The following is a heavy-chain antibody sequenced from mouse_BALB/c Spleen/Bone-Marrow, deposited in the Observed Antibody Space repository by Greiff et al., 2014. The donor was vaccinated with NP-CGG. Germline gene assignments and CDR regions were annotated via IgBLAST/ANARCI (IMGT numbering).Heavy chain of an antibody. CDR2: INPNNGGS. D-gene: IGHD1-1*01. CDR1: GYTFTSYW. J-gene: IGHJ4*01. V-gene: IGHV1S81*02. CDR3: TRLFDGSSDYAMDN. Sequence: QVQLQQPGAELVKPGASVKLSCKASGYTFTSYWMHWVKLRPGQGFEWIGEINPNNGGSNYNEKFKRKATLTVDKSSSTAYMQLNSLTSEDSAVYYCTRLFDGSSDYAMDNWGQGTSVTVSS.